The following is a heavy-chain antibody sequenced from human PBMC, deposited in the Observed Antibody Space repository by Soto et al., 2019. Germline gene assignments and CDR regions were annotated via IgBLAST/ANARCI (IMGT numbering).Heavy chain of an antibody. V-gene: IGHV1-3*01. CDR1: GYTFTSYA. D-gene: IGHD3-9*01. J-gene: IGHJ3*02. CDR3: AVDILTGYSTPFDI. Sequence: VASVKVSCKASGYTFTSYAMHWVRQAPGQRLEWMGWINAGNGNTKYSQKFQGRVTITRGTSASTAYMELSSLRSEDTAVYYCAVDILTGYSTPFDIWGQGTMVTVSS. CDR2: INAGNGNT.